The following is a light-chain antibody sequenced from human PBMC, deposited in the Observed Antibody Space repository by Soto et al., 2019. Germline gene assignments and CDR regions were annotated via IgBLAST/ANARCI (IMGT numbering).Light chain of an antibody. V-gene: IGKV3-20*01. CDR2: DAS. CDR1: QSVSSSY. CDR3: QQYSSSLYT. J-gene: IGKJ2*01. Sequence: EIVLTQSPGTLSLSPGERATLSCRASQSVSSSYLAWYQQKPGEAPRLLFYDASSRSTGIPDRFSGSGSGTDFTLTISRLEPEDFAVYYCQQYSSSLYTFGQGTKLEIK.